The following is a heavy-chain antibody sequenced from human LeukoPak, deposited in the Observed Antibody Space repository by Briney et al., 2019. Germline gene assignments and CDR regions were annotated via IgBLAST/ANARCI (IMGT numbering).Heavy chain of an antibody. J-gene: IGHJ4*02. D-gene: IGHD3-9*01. CDR2: IIPILGIA. V-gene: IGHV1-69*04. Sequence: SVNVSCTASGGTFSSYAISWVRQAPGQGLEWMGRIIPILGIANYAQKFQGRVTITADKSTSTAYMELSSLRSEDTAVYYFARQLSYDILTGYFDYWGQGTLVTVSS. CDR1: GGTFSSYA. CDR3: ARQLSYDILTGYFDY.